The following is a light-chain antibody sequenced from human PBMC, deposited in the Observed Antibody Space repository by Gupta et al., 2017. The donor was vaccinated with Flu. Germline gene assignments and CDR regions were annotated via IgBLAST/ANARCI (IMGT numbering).Light chain of an antibody. Sequence: QSVLTQPPSVSGAPGQRVTISCTGSSSNIGAGYDVHWYQQLPGRAPKVLLYGSPNRPSGVPDRFFGSKYGISASMAITGLQAEDEADYYCQSYDTSLSGWVFGGGTKVTAL. J-gene: IGLJ3*02. CDR3: QSYDTSLSGWV. CDR1: SSNIGAGYD. CDR2: GSP. V-gene: IGLV1-40*01.